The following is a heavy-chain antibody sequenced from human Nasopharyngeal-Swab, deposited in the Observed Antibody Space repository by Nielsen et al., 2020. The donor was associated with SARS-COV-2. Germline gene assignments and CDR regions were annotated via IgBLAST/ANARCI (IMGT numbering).Heavy chain of an antibody. CDR1: GFTFSGSA. CDR3: TSLRVVTLKGMDV. CDR2: IRSKANSYAT. J-gene: IGHJ6*02. Sequence: GGSLRLSCAASGFTFSGSAMHWVRQASGNGLEWVGRIRSKANSYATAYAASVKGRFTISRDDSKNTAYLQMNSLKTEDTAVYYCTSLRVVTLKGMDVWGQGTTVTVSS. D-gene: IGHD2-21*02. V-gene: IGHV3-73*01.